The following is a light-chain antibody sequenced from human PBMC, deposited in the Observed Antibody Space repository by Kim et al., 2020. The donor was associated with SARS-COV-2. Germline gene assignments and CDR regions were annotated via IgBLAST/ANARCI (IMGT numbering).Light chain of an antibody. V-gene: IGKV3-11*01. CDR3: QQLNKWT. CDR1: ESICKV. CDR2: DSS. Sequence: LAVSPGEQATLAWRASESICKVLAWYQQTPGQAPRLLIFDSSHRAPGIPARFSGSVSGTGFTLTISSLEPEDFAVYYCQQLNKWTFGQGTKVDIK. J-gene: IGKJ1*01.